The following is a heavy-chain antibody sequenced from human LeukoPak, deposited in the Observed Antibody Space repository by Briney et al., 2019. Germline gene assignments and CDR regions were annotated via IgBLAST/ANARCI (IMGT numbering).Heavy chain of an antibody. V-gene: IGHV3-23*01. CDR3: AKDLGAGYNFGPDY. D-gene: IGHD5-24*01. J-gene: IGHJ4*02. Sequence: GGSLRLSCAASGFTFSSYAMSWVRQAPGKGLEWVPAISGSGGSTYYADSVKGRFTISRDNSKNTLYLQMNSLRAEDTAVYYCAKDLGAGYNFGPDYWGQGTLVTVSS. CDR1: GFTFSSYA. CDR2: ISGSGGST.